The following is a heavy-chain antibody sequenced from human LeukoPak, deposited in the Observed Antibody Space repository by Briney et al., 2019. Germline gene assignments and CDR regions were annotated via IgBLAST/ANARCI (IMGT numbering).Heavy chain of an antibody. J-gene: IGHJ4*02. CDR1: GGSFSGYY. V-gene: IGHV4-34*01. Sequence: SETLSLTCAVYGGSFSGYYWSWIRQPPGEGLEWIGEINHSGSTNYNPSLKSRVTISVDTSKNQFSLKLSSVTAADTAVYYCARVTATITTALFDYWGQGTLVTVSS. CDR2: INHSGST. CDR3: ARVTATITTALFDY. D-gene: IGHD5-12*01.